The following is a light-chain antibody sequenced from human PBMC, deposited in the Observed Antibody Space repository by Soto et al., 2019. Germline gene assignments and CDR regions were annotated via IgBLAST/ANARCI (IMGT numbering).Light chain of an antibody. CDR2: DAS. Sequence: EIVLTQSPATLSLSPGERATLSCRASQSVSSYLAWYQQKPGQAPRLLIYDASNRATGIPARFGGSGSGTDFALTISSLEPEDSAVYYCQQRTSWPWTFGQGTKVDIK. J-gene: IGKJ1*01. CDR3: QQRTSWPWT. V-gene: IGKV3-11*01. CDR1: QSVSSY.